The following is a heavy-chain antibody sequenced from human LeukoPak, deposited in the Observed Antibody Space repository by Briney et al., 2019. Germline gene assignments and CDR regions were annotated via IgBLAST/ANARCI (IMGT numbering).Heavy chain of an antibody. Sequence: GGSLRLSCSASGFTFSSYAMHWVRQAPGKGLEWVSYIGSSGSAIYYADSVKGRFTISRDNAKNSLYLQMNSLRAEDTAVYYCARDKGPHTYWGQGTLVTVSS. CDR1: GFTFSSYA. CDR3: ARDKGPHTY. J-gene: IGHJ4*02. V-gene: IGHV3-48*03. CDR2: IGSSGSAI.